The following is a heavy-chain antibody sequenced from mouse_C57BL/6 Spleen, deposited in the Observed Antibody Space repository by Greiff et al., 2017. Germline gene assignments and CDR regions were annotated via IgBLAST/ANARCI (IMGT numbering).Heavy chain of an antibody. Sequence: QVQLQQSGPGLVAPSPCLSISCTVSGFSLTSYGVDWVRQPPGQGLEWLGVIWGGGSTTYNSALMSRLSISKDNSKSQVFLKRNSLQTDDTARYYWAKQEDYDGNSPFADWGQGTLVTVSA. CDR3: AKQEDYDGNSPFAD. J-gene: IGHJ3*01. CDR2: IWGGGST. V-gene: IGHV2-9*01. D-gene: IGHD1-1*01. CDR1: GFSLTSYG.